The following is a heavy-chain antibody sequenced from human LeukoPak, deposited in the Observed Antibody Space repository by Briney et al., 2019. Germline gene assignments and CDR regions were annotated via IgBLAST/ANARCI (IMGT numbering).Heavy chain of an antibody. CDR2: IGARGDT. J-gene: IGHJ5*02. Sequence: GGSLRLSWAASGFTFSTYDMHWVRQATGKGLEWVSGIGARGDTYYSGSVKGRFTISRENAKNSLYLQMNSLRAGDTALYYCARGAREGFDPWAREPWSPSPQ. CDR3: ARGAREGFDP. CDR1: GFTFSTYD. V-gene: IGHV3-13*01.